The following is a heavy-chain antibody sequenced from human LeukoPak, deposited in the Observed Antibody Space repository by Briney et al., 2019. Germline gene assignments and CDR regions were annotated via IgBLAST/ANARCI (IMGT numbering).Heavy chain of an antibody. CDR1: GYTFTGYY. V-gene: IGHV1-2*02. Sequence: ASVKVSCKASGYTFTGYYMHWVRQAPGQGLEWMGWINPNSGGTNYAQKFQGRVTMTRDTSISTAYMELSRLRSDDTAVYYCASEIWLGELYNWFDPWGQGTLVTVSS. CDR3: ASEIWLGELYNWFDP. CDR2: INPNSGGT. J-gene: IGHJ5*02. D-gene: IGHD3-10*01.